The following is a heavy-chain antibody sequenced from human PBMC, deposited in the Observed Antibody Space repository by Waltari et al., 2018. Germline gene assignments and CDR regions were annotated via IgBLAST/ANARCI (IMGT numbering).Heavy chain of an antibody. CDR1: GGSISSYY. V-gene: IGHV4-4*07. D-gene: IGHD6-13*01. J-gene: IGHJ4*02. Sequence: QVQLQESGPGLVKPSETLSLTCTVSGGSISSYYWRWIRQPAGKGLEWIGRIYTSGSTNYNPSLKSRVTMSVDTSKNQFSLKLSSVTAADTAVYYCARGVMRAAAVNFDYWGQGTLVTVSS. CDR3: ARGVMRAAAVNFDY. CDR2: IYTSGST.